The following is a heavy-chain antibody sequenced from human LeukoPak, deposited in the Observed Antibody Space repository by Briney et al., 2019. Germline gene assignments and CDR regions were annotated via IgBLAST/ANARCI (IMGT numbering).Heavy chain of an antibody. CDR1: GDSISGSYYY. J-gene: IGHJ4*02. CDR3: ASRWSGTYYLDY. D-gene: IGHD1-26*01. Sequence: PSETLSLTCTVSGDSISGSYYYWGWIRQPPGKGLEWIGSLYYSGTTHYNPSLKSRVTISVVTSKNQFSLRLSSVTAADTAVYYCASRWSGTYYLDYWGQGTQVTVSS. CDR2: LYYSGTT. V-gene: IGHV4-39*07.